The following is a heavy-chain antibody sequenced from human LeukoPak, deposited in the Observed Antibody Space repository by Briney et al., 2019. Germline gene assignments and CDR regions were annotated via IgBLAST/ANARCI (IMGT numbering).Heavy chain of an antibody. Sequence: SQTLSLTCTVSADSLSSGGHYWAWIRQLPRKGLESIGFIHHSGSSRHNPSLKDRVAISVDASRKQFALRLSSVTAADTAIYYCARGGNRFGGFYFDYWGQGIQVIVSS. CDR2: IHHSGSS. CDR1: ADSLSSGGHY. CDR3: ARGGNRFGGFYFDY. V-gene: IGHV4-31*03. D-gene: IGHD3-10*01. J-gene: IGHJ4*02.